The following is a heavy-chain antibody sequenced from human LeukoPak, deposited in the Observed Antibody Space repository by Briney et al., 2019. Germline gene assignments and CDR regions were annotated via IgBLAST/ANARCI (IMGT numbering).Heavy chain of an antibody. Sequence: SETLSLTCTVSGGFISSYYWSWIRQPPGKGLEWIGYVSYSGSTNYNPSLKSRVTISVDTSKNQFSLKLSSVTAADTAVYYCARGRGYCSSTSCLPYYSDYWGQGTLVTVSS. D-gene: IGHD2-2*01. J-gene: IGHJ4*02. V-gene: IGHV4-59*12. CDR2: VSYSGST. CDR3: ARGRGYCSSTSCLPYYSDY. CDR1: GGFISSYY.